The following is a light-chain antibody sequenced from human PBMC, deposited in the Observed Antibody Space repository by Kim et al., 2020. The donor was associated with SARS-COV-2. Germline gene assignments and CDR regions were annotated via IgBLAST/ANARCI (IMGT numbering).Light chain of an antibody. J-gene: IGKJ1*01. Sequence: VFPGERAIITCRAGQPIYSKLAWYQQVPGHSPRLLIFGASTRATGIPARFSGSESGTEFTLTISSLQSEDCAVYYCQQYIRWPWTFGQGTKVDIK. V-gene: IGKV3-15*01. CDR1: QPIYSK. CDR3: QQYIRWPWT. CDR2: GAS.